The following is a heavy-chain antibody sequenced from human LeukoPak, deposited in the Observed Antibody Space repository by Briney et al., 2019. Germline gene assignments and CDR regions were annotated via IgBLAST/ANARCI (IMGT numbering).Heavy chain of an antibody. CDR3: ARDNSVGDNAWWFDP. Sequence: ASVKVSCKASGYTFTGYYVHWVRQAPGQGLEWMGWMNPKSGGTNYAQKFEARVTMNRDTSISTAYMELSRLRFDDTAVYYCARDNSVGDNAWWFDPWGQGTLVTVSS. V-gene: IGHV1-2*02. D-gene: IGHD1-26*01. J-gene: IGHJ5*02. CDR1: GYTFTGYY. CDR2: MNPKSGGT.